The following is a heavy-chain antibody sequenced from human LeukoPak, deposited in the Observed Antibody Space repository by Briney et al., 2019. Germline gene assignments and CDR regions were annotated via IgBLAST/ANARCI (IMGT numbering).Heavy chain of an antibody. J-gene: IGHJ3*02. CDR1: GGSFSGYY. CDR3: AREFTMVRGVIVWKNAFDI. V-gene: IGHV4-34*01. CDR2: INHSGST. D-gene: IGHD3-10*01. Sequence: PSETLSLTCAVYGGSFSGYYWSWIRQPPGKGLEWIGEINHSGSTNYNPSLKSRVTISVDTSKNQFSLKLSSVTAADTAVYYCAREFTMVRGVIVWKNAFDIWGQGTMVTVSS.